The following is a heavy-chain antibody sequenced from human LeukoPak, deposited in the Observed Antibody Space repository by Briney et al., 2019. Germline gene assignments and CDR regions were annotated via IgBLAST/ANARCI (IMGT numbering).Heavy chain of an antibody. CDR3: AKMKGHPLPKYYMDV. J-gene: IGHJ6*01. V-gene: IGHV3-23*01. CDR1: GFTFSSFA. D-gene: IGHD1-26*01. CDR2: ISGSGDNT. Sequence: GGSLRLSCAASGFTFSSFAMSWVRRTPGKGLEWVSGISGSGDNTLYADSVKGRFTISRDNSKNTLYLEMNSLRAEDTAIYYCAKMKGHPLPKYYMDVWGQGTTVTVSS.